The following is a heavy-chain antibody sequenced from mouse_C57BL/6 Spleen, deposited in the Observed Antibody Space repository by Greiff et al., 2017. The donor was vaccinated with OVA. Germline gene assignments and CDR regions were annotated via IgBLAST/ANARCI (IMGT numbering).Heavy chain of an antibody. CDR2: IDPSDSYT. V-gene: IGHV1-69*01. Sequence: QVQLQQPGAELVMPGASVKLSCKASGYTFTSYWMHWVKQRPGQGLEWIGEIDPSDSYTNYNQKFKGKSTLTVDQSSSTAYMQLSSLTAEDSAVYYCARWGATAQATWFADWGQGTLVTVSA. CDR3: ARWGATAQATWFAD. CDR1: GYTFTSYW. D-gene: IGHD3-2*02. J-gene: IGHJ3*01.